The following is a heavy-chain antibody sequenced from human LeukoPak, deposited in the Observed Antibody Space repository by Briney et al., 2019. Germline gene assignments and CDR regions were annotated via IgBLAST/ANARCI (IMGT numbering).Heavy chain of an antibody. V-gene: IGHV3-30*18. CDR1: GFTFSSYG. Sequence: GGSLRLSCAASGFTFSSYGMHWVRQAPVKGLEWVAVISYDGSNKYYADSVKGRFTISRDNSKNTLYLQMNSLRAEDTAVYYCAKIVTVAGDYWGQGTLVTVSS. CDR2: ISYDGSNK. J-gene: IGHJ4*02. CDR3: AKIVTVAGDY. D-gene: IGHD6-19*01.